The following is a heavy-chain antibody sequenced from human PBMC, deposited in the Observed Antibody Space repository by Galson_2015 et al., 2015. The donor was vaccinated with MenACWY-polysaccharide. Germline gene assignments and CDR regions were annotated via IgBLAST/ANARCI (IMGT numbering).Heavy chain of an antibody. D-gene: IGHD3-16*01. J-gene: IGHJ4*02. Sequence: SLRLSCAASGFTFSGNWMHWVRQAPGKGLVWVSRINSDGRSTSYADSVKGRFTTSRDNAKYTLYLQMNSLSAEDTAVYYCARGGGRFPDNYYFDYWGQGALVTVSS. CDR1: GFTFSGNW. V-gene: IGHV3-74*01. CDR3: ARGGGRFPDNYYFDY. CDR2: INSDGRST.